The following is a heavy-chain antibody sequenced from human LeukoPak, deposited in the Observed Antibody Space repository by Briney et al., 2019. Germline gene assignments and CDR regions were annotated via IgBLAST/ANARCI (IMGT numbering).Heavy chain of an antibody. CDR1: GLTFNNYA. D-gene: IGHD1-26*01. CDR2: ISLSGDDT. Sequence: GGSLRLSCAASGLTFNNYAMSWVRQAPGKGLEWVSGISLSGDDTYYADSVKGRFIISRDDSKNTLYLQMNSLRVEDTAVYYCAKGGGSGSYFLYFDYWGQGTLVTVSS. CDR3: AKGGGSGSYFLYFDY. V-gene: IGHV3-23*01. J-gene: IGHJ4*02.